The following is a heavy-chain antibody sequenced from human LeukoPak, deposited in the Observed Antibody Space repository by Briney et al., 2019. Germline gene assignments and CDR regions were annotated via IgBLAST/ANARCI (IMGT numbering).Heavy chain of an antibody. CDR1: GDSISRYY. CDR2: INTGART. Sequence: PSETLSLTCTVSGDSISRYYWSWIRHPPGKGLEWIGDINTGARTDCNPTLNSRVTISVDTSKNQSSLNLISVTAADPAVYYCARTPAAPGNSYYYYTDVWAKGTTVTVSS. V-gene: IGHV4-4*09. J-gene: IGHJ6*03. D-gene: IGHD6-13*01. CDR3: ARTPAAPGNSYYYYTDV.